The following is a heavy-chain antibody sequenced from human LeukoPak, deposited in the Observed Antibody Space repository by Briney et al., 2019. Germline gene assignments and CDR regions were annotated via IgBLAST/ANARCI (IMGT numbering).Heavy chain of an antibody. J-gene: IGHJ3*02. CDR1: GDSVSSHY. CDR3: VRVSQRRRGVINAFDI. D-gene: IGHD3-10*01. CDR2: IYPSGTT. V-gene: IGHV4-4*07. Sequence: SGTLSLTFNVSGDSVSSHYWSWIRQPAGQGLEGIGRIYPSGTTNYSPSLKSRVTLSLDTSKHHFYLDLRSVTAADTAVYSCVRVSQRRRGVINAFDIWGQGTKVTVSS.